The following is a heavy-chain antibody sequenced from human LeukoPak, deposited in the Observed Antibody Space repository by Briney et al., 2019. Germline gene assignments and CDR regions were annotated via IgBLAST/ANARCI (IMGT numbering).Heavy chain of an antibody. V-gene: IGHV4-38-2*02. J-gene: IGHJ4*02. CDR3: AREARDKSWYVVGDY. Sequence: SETLSLTCTVSGYSISSGYFWGWVRQAPGKGLEWIGSSYPSGSTYYNPSLKSRVTISVDTSRNQFSLRVSSVTAADTAVYYCAREARDKSWYVVGDYWGQGTLVTVSS. D-gene: IGHD6-13*01. CDR1: GYSISSGYF. CDR2: SYPSGST.